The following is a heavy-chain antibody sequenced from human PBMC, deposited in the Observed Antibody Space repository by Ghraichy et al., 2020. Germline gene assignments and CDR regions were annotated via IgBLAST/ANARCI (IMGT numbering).Heavy chain of an antibody. CDR2: MYYNGNT. Sequence: SETLSLTCTVSGGSISSSGNYWGWIRQPPGKGLEWIGTMYYNGNTYYNPSLTSRVTISADTSKNQLSLWLSSVTATDTAVYFCARAPDTYYDFWSGYYSNWFDLWGQGTLVTVSS. CDR1: GGSISSSGNY. J-gene: IGHJ5*02. CDR3: ARAPDTYYDFWSGYYSNWFDL. V-gene: IGHV4-39*01. D-gene: IGHD3-3*01.